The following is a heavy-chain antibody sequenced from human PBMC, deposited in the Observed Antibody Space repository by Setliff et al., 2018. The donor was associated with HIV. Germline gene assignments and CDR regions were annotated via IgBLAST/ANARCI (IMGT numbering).Heavy chain of an antibody. CDR1: GGSISSYY. CDR3: ARHLWFYYVAESYGYFDY. Sequence: SETLSLTCTVSGGSISSYYWSWIRQPAGKGLEWIGRFYTSGSTNYNPSLKSRVTMSVDTSKNQFSLKVRYVTATDTAVYYRARHLWFYYVAESYGYFDYWGQGSLVTVSS. J-gene: IGHJ4*02. D-gene: IGHD3-10*01. CDR2: FYTSGST. V-gene: IGHV4-4*07.